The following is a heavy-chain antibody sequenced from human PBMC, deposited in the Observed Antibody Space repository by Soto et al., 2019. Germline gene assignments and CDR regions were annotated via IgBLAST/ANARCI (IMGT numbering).Heavy chain of an antibody. Sequence: QVQLVQSGAEVKKPGASVKVSCKASGYTFTNYGISWVRQAPGQGLERMGWISAYNGNPNYAQKLQGRVTMSTDTCTSGAYMGLRSLRSDDTAVYYCARGGIGSGWIDAFDIWGQGTMVTVSS. V-gene: IGHV1-18*01. J-gene: IGHJ3*02. CDR2: ISAYNGNP. CDR3: ARGGIGSGWIDAFDI. CDR1: GYTFTNYG. D-gene: IGHD3-22*01.